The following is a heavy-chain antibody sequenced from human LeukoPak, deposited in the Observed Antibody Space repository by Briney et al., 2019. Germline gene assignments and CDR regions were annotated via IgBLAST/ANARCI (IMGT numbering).Heavy chain of an antibody. Sequence: SETLSLTCTVSGYSISSGYYWGWIRQPPGKGLEWIGSIYHSGSTYYNPSLKSRVTISVDTSKNQFSLKLSSVTAADTAVYYCARRYRKFDYWGQGTLVTVSS. CDR2: IYHSGST. V-gene: IGHV4-38-2*02. D-gene: IGHD5-12*01. CDR3: ARRYRKFDY. CDR1: GYSISSGYY. J-gene: IGHJ4*02.